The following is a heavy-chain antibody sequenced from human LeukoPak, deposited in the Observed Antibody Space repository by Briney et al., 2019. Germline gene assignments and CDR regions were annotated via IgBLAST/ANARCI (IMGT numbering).Heavy chain of an antibody. D-gene: IGHD1-26*01. CDR3: TRERINSGSYSEALDY. J-gene: IGHJ4*02. Sequence: ASVKVSSKASGYTLTGYYMHWARQAPGQGLEWMGWINPDSGDTNYAQKFQGRVTMTRDTSISTAYMEVSSLTSDDTAVYYCTRERINSGSYSEALDYWGQGTLVTVSS. V-gene: IGHV1-2*02. CDR2: INPDSGDT. CDR1: GYTLTGYY.